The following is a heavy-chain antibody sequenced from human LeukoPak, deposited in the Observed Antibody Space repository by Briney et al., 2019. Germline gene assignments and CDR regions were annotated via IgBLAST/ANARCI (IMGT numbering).Heavy chain of an antibody. CDR1: GGSISSTSYY. D-gene: IGHD2-15*01. CDR2: IYYSGST. J-gene: IGHJ5*02. Sequence: SETLSLTCTVSGGSISSTSYYWGWIRQPPGKGLEWIGSIYYSGSTYYNPSLKSRVTISVDTSKNQFSLKLSSVTAADTAVYYCARDWGGCSGGSCYSFNWFDPWGQGTLVTVSS. CDR3: ARDWGGCSGGSCYSFNWFDP. V-gene: IGHV4-39*07.